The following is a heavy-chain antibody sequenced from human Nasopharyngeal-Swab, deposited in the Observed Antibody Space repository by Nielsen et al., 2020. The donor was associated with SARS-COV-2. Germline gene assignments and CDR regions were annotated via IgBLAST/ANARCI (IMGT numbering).Heavy chain of an antibody. CDR2: VWNDGSNE. Sequence: GGSLRLSCAASGFSFSTYGMHWVRQAPGKGLEWVAVVWNDGSNEFYADSVKGRFTISRDNSKNTLYLQMNSLRAEDTAVYYCSRDLSGPFDFWGLGTLVTVSS. V-gene: IGHV3-33*01. CDR1: GFSFSTYG. CDR3: SRDLSGPFDF. D-gene: IGHD2-15*01. J-gene: IGHJ4*02.